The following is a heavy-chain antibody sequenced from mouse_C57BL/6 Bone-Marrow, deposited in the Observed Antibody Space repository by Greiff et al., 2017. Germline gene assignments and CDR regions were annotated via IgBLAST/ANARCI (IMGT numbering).Heavy chain of an antibody. J-gene: IGHJ2*01. CDR3: TRAFTTVVAGY. D-gene: IGHD1-1*01. Sequence: DVHLVESGEGLVKPGGSLKLSCAASGFTFSSYAMSWVRQTPEKRLEWVAYISSGGDYTYYADTVKGRFTISRDNARNTLYLQMSSLKSEDTAMYYCTRAFTTVVAGYWGQGTTLTVSS. V-gene: IGHV5-9-1*02. CDR2: ISSGGDYT. CDR1: GFTFSSYA.